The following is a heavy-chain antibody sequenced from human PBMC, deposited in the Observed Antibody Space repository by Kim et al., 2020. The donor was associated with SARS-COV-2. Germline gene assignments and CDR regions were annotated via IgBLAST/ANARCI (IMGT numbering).Heavy chain of an antibody. D-gene: IGHD1-26*01. CDR3: ARGGGSFIFSAVDY. CDR2: MNQDGDRK. J-gene: IGHJ4*02. V-gene: IGHV3-7*01. Sequence: GWSLRLSCAASGFTFSRYWMTWVRQAPGKGLEWVAHMNQDGDRKDFVDSVKGRFTISGDNAKNSLYLQMNSLRGEDTAVYYCARGGGSFIFSAVDYWGQGTLVTVSS. CDR1: GFTFSRYW.